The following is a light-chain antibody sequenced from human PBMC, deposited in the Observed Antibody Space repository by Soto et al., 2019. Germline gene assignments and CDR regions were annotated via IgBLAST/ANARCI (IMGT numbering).Light chain of an antibody. CDR3: QQSYSSPVK. Sequence: DIQMTQSPSSLSASVGDRVTITCRASQSISSYLYWYQQKPGKDPKLLIYAASSLQSGVTSRFSGSGPGTDFTLTITSLQPVDFANYYCQQSYSSPVKLGQGTKVYIK. CDR2: AAS. CDR1: QSISSY. V-gene: IGKV1-39*01. J-gene: IGKJ1*01.